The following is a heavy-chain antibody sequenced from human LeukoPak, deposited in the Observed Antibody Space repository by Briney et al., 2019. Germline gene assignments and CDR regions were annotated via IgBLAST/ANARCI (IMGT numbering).Heavy chain of an antibody. J-gene: IGHJ4*02. V-gene: IGHV3-48*03. CDR2: ISSSGSTI. CDR1: GFTFSSYE. CDR3: ARSYSKYGDNVGY. D-gene: IGHD4-17*01. Sequence: GGSLRLSCAASGFTFSSYEMNWLRQAPGKGRVGVSYISSSGSTIYHADSVKGRFTISRDNAKNSLYLQMNSLRAEDTAVYYCARSYSKYGDNVGYWGQGTLVTVSS.